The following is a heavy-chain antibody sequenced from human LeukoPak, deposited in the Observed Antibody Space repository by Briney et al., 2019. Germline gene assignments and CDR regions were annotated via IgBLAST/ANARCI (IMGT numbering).Heavy chain of an antibody. CDR3: ARDLVPYGSGNSMGD. D-gene: IGHD3-10*01. Sequence: GASVKVSCKASGGTLSSHAISWVRQAPGQGLEWMGGIIPIFGTTNYAQKFQGRVTISADESTNTAYMELSSLRSEGTAVYYCARDLVPYGSGNSMGDWGQGTLVTVSS. J-gene: IGHJ4*02. V-gene: IGHV1-69*01. CDR1: GGTLSSHA. CDR2: IIPIFGTT.